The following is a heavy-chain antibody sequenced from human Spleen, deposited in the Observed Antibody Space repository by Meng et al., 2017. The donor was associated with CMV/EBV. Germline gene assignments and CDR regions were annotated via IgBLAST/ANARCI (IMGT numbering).Heavy chain of an antibody. CDR3: ARREYYDSSGFSFDY. D-gene: IGHD3-22*01. V-gene: IGHV1-8*01. CDR1: GYTFTSYD. CDR2: MNPNSGNT. Sequence: SGYTFTSYDINWVRQATGQGLEWMGWMNPNSGNTGYAQKFQGRVTMTRNTSISTAYMELSSLRSEDTAAYYCARREYYDSSGFSFDYWGQGTLVTVSS. J-gene: IGHJ4*02.